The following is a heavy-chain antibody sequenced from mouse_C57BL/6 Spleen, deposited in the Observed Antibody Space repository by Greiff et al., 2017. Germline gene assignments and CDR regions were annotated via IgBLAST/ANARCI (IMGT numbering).Heavy chain of an antibody. CDR2: IYPRSGNT. V-gene: IGHV1-81*01. D-gene: IGHD3-2*02. CDR3: ATAEAAWFAY. Sequence: QVQLQQSGAELARPGASVKLSCKASGYTFTSYGISWVKQRTGQGLEWIGEIYPRSGNTYYNEKFKGKATLTADKSTSTAYMELRSLTSEDSAVXFCATAEAAWFAYWGQGTLVTVSA. CDR1: GYTFTSYG. J-gene: IGHJ3*01.